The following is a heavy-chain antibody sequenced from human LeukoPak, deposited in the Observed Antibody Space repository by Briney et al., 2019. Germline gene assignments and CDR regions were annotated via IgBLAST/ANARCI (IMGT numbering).Heavy chain of an antibody. D-gene: IGHD3-10*01. CDR1: GDSISRHF. CDR3: ARHGKTWFGEYPRPYKWFDL. J-gene: IGHJ5*02. Sequence: SETLSLTCTVSGDSISRHFWSWIRQPPGKGLEWIGYIYYSGSTNCNPSLRDRVTMSLDTSNDQFSLDLSSVTATDTAVCYCARHGKTWFGEYPRPYKWFDLWGQGTLVSVSS. CDR2: IYYSGST. V-gene: IGHV4-59*08.